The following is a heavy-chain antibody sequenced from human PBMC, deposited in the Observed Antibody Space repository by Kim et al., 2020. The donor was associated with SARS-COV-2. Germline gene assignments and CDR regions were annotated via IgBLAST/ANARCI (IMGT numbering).Heavy chain of an antibody. CDR2: GT. Sequence: GTNYAQKFQGRVTMTRDTSISTAYMELSRLRSDDTAVYYCAGGMYRYFDYWGQGTLVTVSS. J-gene: IGHJ4*02. CDR3: AGGMYRYFDY. D-gene: IGHD1-1*01. V-gene: IGHV1-2*02.